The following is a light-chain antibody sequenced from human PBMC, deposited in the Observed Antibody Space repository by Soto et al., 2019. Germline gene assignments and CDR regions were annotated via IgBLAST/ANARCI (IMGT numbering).Light chain of an antibody. CDR3: SSYTGSTYV. V-gene: IGLV2-14*01. Sequence: ALTQPASVSGSPGQSITISCTGTSSDVGGYNYVSWYQQYPGKVPKVMIYEVSNRPSGVSNRFSGSKSGNTASLTISGVQAEDEADYYCSSYTGSTYVFGTGTKVTVL. J-gene: IGLJ1*01. CDR1: SSDVGGYNY. CDR2: EVS.